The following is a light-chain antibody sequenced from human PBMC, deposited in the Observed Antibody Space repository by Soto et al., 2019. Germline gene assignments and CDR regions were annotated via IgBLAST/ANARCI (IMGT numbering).Light chain of an antibody. CDR2: AAS. CDR1: QSISSY. Sequence: DIQMTQSPSSLSASVGDRVTITCRASQSISSYLNWYQQKPGKAPKLLIYAASSLQSGVPSRFIGSGSGTDFTLTISSLQPEDFATYYCQQSYSTYPLTFGGGTKVEIK. CDR3: QQSYSTYPLT. J-gene: IGKJ4*01. V-gene: IGKV1-39*01.